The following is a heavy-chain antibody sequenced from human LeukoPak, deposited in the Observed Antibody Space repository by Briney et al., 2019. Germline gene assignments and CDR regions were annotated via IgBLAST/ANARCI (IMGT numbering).Heavy chain of an antibody. D-gene: IGHD3-10*01. CDR1: GFTVSSNY. Sequence: PGGSLRLSCAASGFTVSSNYMSWVRQAPGKGLEWVSVIYSGGSTYYADSVKGRFTISRDNSKNTLYLQMNSLRAEDTAVYYCAKDRYYGSGTYWGQGTLVTVSS. CDR3: AKDRYYGSGTY. V-gene: IGHV3-53*01. J-gene: IGHJ4*02. CDR2: IYSGGST.